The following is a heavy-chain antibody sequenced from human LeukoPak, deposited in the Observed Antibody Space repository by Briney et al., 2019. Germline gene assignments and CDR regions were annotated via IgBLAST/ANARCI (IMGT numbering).Heavy chain of an antibody. CDR2: IIPILAIA. J-gene: IGHJ6*02. Sequence: ASVKVSCKASGGTFSSYAISWVRQAPGQGLEWMGRIIPILAIANYAQKFQGRVTITADKSTSTAYMELSSLRSEDTAVYYCAREDQYCSSTSCLHYYYYGMDVWGQGTTVTVSS. CDR1: GGTFSSYA. CDR3: AREDQYCSSTSCLHYYYYGMDV. D-gene: IGHD2-2*01. V-gene: IGHV1-69*04.